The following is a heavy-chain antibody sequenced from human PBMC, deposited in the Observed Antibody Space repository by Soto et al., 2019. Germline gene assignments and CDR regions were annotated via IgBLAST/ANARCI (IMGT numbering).Heavy chain of an antibody. D-gene: IGHD3-16*02. J-gene: IGHJ4*02. CDR2: IRSKANSYAT. V-gene: IGHV3-73*01. CDR3: TRDGLRLGELSFDY. Sequence: PGGSLRLSCAASGFSFSGSVMHWVRQASGKGLEWVGLIRSKANSYATAYAASVKGRFTFSRDDSKNMVHLQMNSLKTEDTAVYYCTRDGLRLGELSFDYWGQGILVTVSS. CDR1: GFSFSGSV.